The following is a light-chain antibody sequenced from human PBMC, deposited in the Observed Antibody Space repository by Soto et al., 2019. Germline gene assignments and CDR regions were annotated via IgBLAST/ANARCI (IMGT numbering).Light chain of an antibody. CDR2: GAS. V-gene: IGKV3-15*01. Sequence: EIVMTQSPATLSVSPGEGATLSCRASQSVGSLLAWYQQKPGQAPRLLIYGASTRATGIPARFSGSGSGTEFTLTISSLQSEDFAVYFCQQHNNWPRTFGQGTKVEIK. J-gene: IGKJ1*01. CDR1: QSVGSL. CDR3: QQHNNWPRT.